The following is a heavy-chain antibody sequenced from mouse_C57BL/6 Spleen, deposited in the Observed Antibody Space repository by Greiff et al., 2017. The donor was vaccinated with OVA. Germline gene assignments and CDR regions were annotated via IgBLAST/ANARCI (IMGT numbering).Heavy chain of an antibody. V-gene: IGHV5-17*01. CDR1: SG. CDR2: ISSGSSTI. J-gene: IGHJ3*01. Sequence: SGMHWVRQAPEKGLEWVAYISSGSSTIYYADTVKGRFTISRDNAKNTLFLQMTSLRSEDTAMYYCARGTGTFPFAYWGQGTLVTVSA. CDR3: ARGTGTFPFAY. D-gene: IGHD4-1*01.